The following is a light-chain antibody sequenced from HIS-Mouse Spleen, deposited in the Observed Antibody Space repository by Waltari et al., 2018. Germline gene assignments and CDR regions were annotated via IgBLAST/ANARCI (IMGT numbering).Light chain of an antibody. Sequence: EIVLTQSPGTLSLSPGERATLSCRASQRVSSSYLAWYQQKPGQAPRLRIYGASSRATGIPDRFSGSGSGTDFTLTISRLEPEDFAVYYCQQYGSSFTFGPGTKVDIK. CDR1: QRVSSSY. CDR3: QQYGSSFT. J-gene: IGKJ3*01. CDR2: GAS. V-gene: IGKV3-20*01.